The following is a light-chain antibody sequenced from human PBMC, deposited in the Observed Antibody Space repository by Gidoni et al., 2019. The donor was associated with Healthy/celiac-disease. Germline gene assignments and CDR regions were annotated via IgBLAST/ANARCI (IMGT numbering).Light chain of an antibody. CDR3: QQYGSSPPWT. J-gene: IGKJ1*01. CDR1: QSVSSSY. Sequence: EIVLTQSPGTLSLSPGESAPLSCRASQSVSSSYLAWYQQKPGRAPRLLIYGASSRATGIPDRFSGSGSGTDFTLTISRLEPEDLAVYYCQQYGSSPPWTFGQGTKVEIK. V-gene: IGKV3-20*01. CDR2: GAS.